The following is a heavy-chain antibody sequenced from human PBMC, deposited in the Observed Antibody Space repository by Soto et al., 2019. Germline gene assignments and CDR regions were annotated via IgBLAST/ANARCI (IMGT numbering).Heavy chain of an antibody. CDR2: ISAYNGNT. V-gene: IGHV1-18*01. Sequence: QVQLVQSGVEVEKPGASVKVSCKASGYTFTSYGVSWVRQAPGKGLEWMGWISAYNGNTNYAQKFQGRVTMTTDTSTSTVYTELRSLRSDDTAVYYCARDVPTVTTGGPDYWGQGTLVTVSS. CDR3: ARDVPTVTTGGPDY. D-gene: IGHD4-17*01. J-gene: IGHJ4*02. CDR1: GYTFTSYG.